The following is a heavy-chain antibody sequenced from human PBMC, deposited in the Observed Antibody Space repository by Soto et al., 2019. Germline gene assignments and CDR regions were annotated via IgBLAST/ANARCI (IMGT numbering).Heavy chain of an antibody. Sequence: SETLSLTCTVSGGSISSSSYYWGWIRQPPGKGLEWIGSIYYSGSTYYNPSLKSRVTISVDTSKNQFSLKLSSVTAADTAVYYCAKGDTAMVYYYYMDVWGKGTTVTVSS. CDR3: AKGDTAMVYYYYMDV. CDR1: GGSISSSSYY. V-gene: IGHV4-39*01. D-gene: IGHD5-18*01. J-gene: IGHJ6*03. CDR2: IYYSGST.